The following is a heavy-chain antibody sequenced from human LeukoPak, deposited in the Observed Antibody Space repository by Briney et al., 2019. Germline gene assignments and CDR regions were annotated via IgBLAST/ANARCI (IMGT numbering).Heavy chain of an antibody. D-gene: IGHD5-24*01. CDR3: ANIDGYNSLDY. CDR1: GFTFSSYG. V-gene: IGHV3-23*01. CDR2: ISGSGGST. Sequence: GGSLRLSCAASGFTFSSYGMSWVRQAPGKGLEWVSAISGSGGSTYYADSVKGRFTISRDNSKNTLYLQMNNLRAEDTAVYYCANIDGYNSLDYWGQGTLVTVSS. J-gene: IGHJ4*02.